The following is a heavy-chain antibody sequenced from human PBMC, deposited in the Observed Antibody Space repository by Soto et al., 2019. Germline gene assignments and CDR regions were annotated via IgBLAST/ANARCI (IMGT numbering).Heavy chain of an antibody. Sequence: EVQLVESGGGLAQPGGSLRLSCAASGFTFSRYWMHWVRQAPGKGLVWVSRIKGDGSNTKYADSVKGRFTISRDNAKNTLFLQMNRLTAEDTAVYYCARVPDTEYFYYYMDVWGKGTTVTVS. J-gene: IGHJ6*03. CDR1: GFTFSRYW. V-gene: IGHV3-74*01. CDR3: ARVPDTEYFYYYMDV. CDR2: IKGDGSNT. D-gene: IGHD2-2*02.